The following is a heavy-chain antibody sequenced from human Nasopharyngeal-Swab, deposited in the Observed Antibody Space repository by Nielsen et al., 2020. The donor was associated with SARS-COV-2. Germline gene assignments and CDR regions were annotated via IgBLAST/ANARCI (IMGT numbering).Heavy chain of an antibody. CDR2: ISGSGGST. D-gene: IGHD5-18*01. Sequence: VRQMPGKGLEWVSAISGSGGSTYYADSVKGRFTISRDNSKNTLYLQMNSLRAEDTAVYYCAKMAGRGYSYGDFEGYFDYWGQGTPVTVSS. CDR3: AKMAGRGYSYGDFEGYFDY. J-gene: IGHJ4*02. V-gene: IGHV3-23*01.